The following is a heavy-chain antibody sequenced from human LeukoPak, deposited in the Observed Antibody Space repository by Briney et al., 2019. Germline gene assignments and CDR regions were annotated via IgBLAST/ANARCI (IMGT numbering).Heavy chain of an antibody. V-gene: IGHV4-59*11. CDR2: ISSIGST. CDR3: ARDPTTVTKGFDI. D-gene: IGHD4-17*01. J-gene: IGHJ3*02. CDR1: DDSFSTHY. Sequence: SETLSLTCSVSDDSFSTHYWTWIRQPPGKGLEWMGYISSIGSTNYNPSLESRVTISVDTSKKQFSLKMTSVTAADTAVYYRARDPTTVTKGFDIWGQGTMVTVSS.